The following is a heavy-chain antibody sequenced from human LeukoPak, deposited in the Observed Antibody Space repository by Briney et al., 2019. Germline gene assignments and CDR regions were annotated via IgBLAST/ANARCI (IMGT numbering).Heavy chain of an antibody. CDR2: IRTKANNYAT. CDR1: GFTFSGST. J-gene: IGHJ4*02. D-gene: IGHD2-21*02. CDR3: SRHEALPGDY. Sequence: GGSLKLSCAASGFTFSGSTVHWVRQASGKGLDWVGHIRTKANNYATAYAASVNGRFTISRDDSKNTAYLQMNSLKIEDTAVYYCSRHEALPGDYWGQGTLVTVSS. V-gene: IGHV3-73*01.